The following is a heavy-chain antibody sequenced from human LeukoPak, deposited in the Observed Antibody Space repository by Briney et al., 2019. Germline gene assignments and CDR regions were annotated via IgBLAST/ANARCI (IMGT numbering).Heavy chain of an antibody. CDR1: GFTFSSYW. Sequence: GGSLRLSCAASGFTFSSYWMSWVRQAPGKGLEWVANIKQDGSEIYYLNCVRGRFTISRDNARKSLYLQMNSLRAEDTAVYYCARQYCSGRTCYTDTFDIWGQGTMVTVSS. CDR2: IKQDGSEI. V-gene: IGHV3-7*01. D-gene: IGHD2-2*02. J-gene: IGHJ3*02. CDR3: ARQYCSGRTCYTDTFDI.